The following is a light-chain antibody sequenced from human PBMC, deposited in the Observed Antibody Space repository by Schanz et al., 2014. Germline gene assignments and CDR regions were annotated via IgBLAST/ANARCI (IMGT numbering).Light chain of an antibody. V-gene: IGKV1-39*01. CDR1: QSISSY. Sequence: DIQMTQSPSSLSASVGDRVTITCRASQSISSYLNWYQQKPGKAPKLLIYAASSLQSGVPSRFSGSGSGTEFTITISSLQPEEFATYYCQQSYSTPFTFGPGTKVDIK. J-gene: IGKJ3*01. CDR3: QQSYSTPFT. CDR2: AAS.